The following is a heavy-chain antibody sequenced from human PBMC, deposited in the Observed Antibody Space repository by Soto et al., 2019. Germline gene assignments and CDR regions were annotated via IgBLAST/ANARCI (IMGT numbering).Heavy chain of an antibody. CDR3: ARRYCISPSCHYYGLDV. Sequence: SVKVSCKASGGTFSSYTISWVRQAPGQGLEWMGGIIPMFGTGNYAQKFQGRVTITADESTNTAYMELSSLRSEDTAVYYCARRYCISPSCHYYGLDVWGQGTTVTVSS. V-gene: IGHV1-69*13. CDR2: IIPMFGTG. CDR1: GGTFSSYT. J-gene: IGHJ6*02. D-gene: IGHD2-2*01.